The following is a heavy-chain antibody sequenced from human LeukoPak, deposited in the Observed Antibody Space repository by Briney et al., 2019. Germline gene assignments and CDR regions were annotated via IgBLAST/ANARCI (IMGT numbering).Heavy chain of an antibody. CDR3: AKGDTTYYDILTGYYWGDYYFDY. CDR2: ISTTGGST. V-gene: IGHV3-23*01. Sequence: GGTLRLSCAASGFTFSNYGMNWVRQAPGKGLEWVSLISTTGGSTYYADSVKGRFTVSRDNSKNTLYLQMNSLRAEDTAVYYCAKGDTTYYDILTGYYWGDYYFDYWGQGILVTVSS. J-gene: IGHJ4*02. D-gene: IGHD3-9*01. CDR1: GFTFSNYG.